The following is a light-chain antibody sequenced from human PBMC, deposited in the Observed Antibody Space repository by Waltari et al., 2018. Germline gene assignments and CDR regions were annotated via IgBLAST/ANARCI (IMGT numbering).Light chain of an antibody. J-gene: IGLJ3*02. CDR2: DVT. V-gene: IGLV2-14*01. CDR1: SSDVGSYNY. CDR3: SSYTTSSTLV. Sequence: QSALTQPASVSGSPGQSITISCSGTSSDVGSYNYVSWYQQYPGKAPKLMIYDVTKRPSGVSNRFSGSKSGNTASLTISGLQAEDEADYYCSSYTTSSTLVFGGGTKLTVL.